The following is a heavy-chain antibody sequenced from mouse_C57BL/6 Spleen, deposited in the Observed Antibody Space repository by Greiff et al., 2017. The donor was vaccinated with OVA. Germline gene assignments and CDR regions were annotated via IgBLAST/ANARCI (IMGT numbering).Heavy chain of an antibody. Sequence: QVQLQQPGAELVRPGSTVKLSCKASGYTFTSYWMHWVKQRPIQGLEWIGNIDPSDSETHYNQKFKDKATLTVDKSSSTAYMQLSSLTSEDSAVYYGARTPAQATDYWYFDVWGTGTTVTVSS. V-gene: IGHV1-52*01. CDR1: GYTFTSYW. J-gene: IGHJ1*03. D-gene: IGHD3-2*02. CDR2: IDPSDSET. CDR3: ARTPAQATDYWYFDV.